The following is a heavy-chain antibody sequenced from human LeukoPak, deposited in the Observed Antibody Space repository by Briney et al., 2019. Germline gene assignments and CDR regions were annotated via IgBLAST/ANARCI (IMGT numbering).Heavy chain of an antibody. Sequence: GGSLRLSCAASGFTSSSYWMNWVRQAPGKGLEWVANINQDGSAQYYVDSVKGRFTISRDNSKNTLYLQMNSLRAEDTAVYYCAKDSPTWAGSSFDYWGQGTLVTVSS. J-gene: IGHJ4*02. CDR2: INQDGSAQ. D-gene: IGHD6-19*01. CDR3: AKDSPTWAGSSFDY. V-gene: IGHV3-7*01. CDR1: GFTSSSYW.